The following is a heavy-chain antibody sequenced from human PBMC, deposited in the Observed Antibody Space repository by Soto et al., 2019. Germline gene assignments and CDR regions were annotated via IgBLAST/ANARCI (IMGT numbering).Heavy chain of an antibody. D-gene: IGHD3-3*01. J-gene: IGHJ6*02. CDR2: ISYDGSNK. CDR3: ARLYYDFWSADYYGMDV. Sequence: QVQLVESGGGVVQPGRSLRLSCAASGFTFSSYGMHWVRQAPGKGLEWVAVISYDGSNKYYADSVKGRFTISRDNSKNTLYLQMNSLRAEDTAVYYCARLYYDFWSADYYGMDVWGQGTTVTVSS. V-gene: IGHV3-30*03. CDR1: GFTFSSYG.